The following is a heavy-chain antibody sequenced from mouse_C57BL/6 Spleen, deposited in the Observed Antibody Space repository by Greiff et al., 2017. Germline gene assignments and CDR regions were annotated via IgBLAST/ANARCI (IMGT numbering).Heavy chain of an antibody. CDR3: ARPPIYYGNYGGFAY. CDR2: ISSGSSAI. V-gene: IGHV5-17*01. J-gene: IGHJ3*01. D-gene: IGHD2-1*01. CDR1: GFTFSDYG. Sequence: EVKLQESGGGLVKPGGSLKLSCAASGFTFSDYGMHWVRQAPEKGLEWVAYISSGSSAIYYADTVKGRFTFSRDNAKNTLFLQMPSLRSEDTAMYYCARPPIYYGNYGGFAYWGQGTLVTVSA.